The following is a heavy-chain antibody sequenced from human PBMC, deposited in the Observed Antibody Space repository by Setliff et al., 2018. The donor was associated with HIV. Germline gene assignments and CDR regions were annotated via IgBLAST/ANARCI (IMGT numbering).Heavy chain of an antibody. Sequence: GGSLRLSCASSGLNLSRYDMHWLRQAPGKGLEWIANINEDGNKKYHAGSVWGRFTISRDNAKNTLHLQMDSLRAEDTALYYCARPLEYKSGWSVITGSFNYWGHGTLVTVSS. V-gene: IGHV3-7*01. CDR3: ARPLEYKSGWSVITGSFNY. D-gene: IGHD6-19*01. CDR1: GLNLSRYD. J-gene: IGHJ4*01. CDR2: INEDGNKK.